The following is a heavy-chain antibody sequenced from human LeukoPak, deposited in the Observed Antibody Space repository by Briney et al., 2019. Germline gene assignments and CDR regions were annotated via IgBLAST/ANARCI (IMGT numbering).Heavy chain of an antibody. V-gene: IGHV4-31*03. D-gene: IGHD6-6*01. J-gene: IGHJ5*02. CDR2: IYYSGSP. CDR1: GGSISSGGYY. CDR3: ARARSTSSGNWFDP. Sequence: PSQTLSLTCTVSGGSISSGGYYWSWIRQHPGKGLEWIGYIYYSGSPHHNPSLKSRVTICIDTSKNQFSLKLSCVTAADTAVYYCARARSTSSGNWFDPWGQGTLVTVSS.